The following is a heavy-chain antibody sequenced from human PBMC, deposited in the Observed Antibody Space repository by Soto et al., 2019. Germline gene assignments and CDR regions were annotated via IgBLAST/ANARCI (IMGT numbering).Heavy chain of an antibody. CDR3: AKDRLWDTAMVTLYYFDY. CDR2: ISGSGGST. V-gene: IGHV3-23*01. J-gene: IGHJ4*02. Sequence: PGGSLRLSCAASGFTFSSYAMSWVRQAPGKGLEWVSAISGSGGSTYYADSVKGRFTISRDNSKNTLYLQMNSLRAEDTAVYYCAKDRLWDTAMVTLYYFDYWGQGTLVTVSS. D-gene: IGHD5-18*01. CDR1: GFTFSSYA.